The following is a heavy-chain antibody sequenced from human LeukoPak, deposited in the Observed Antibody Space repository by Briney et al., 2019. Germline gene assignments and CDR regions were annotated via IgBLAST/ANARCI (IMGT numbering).Heavy chain of an antibody. J-gene: IGHJ4*02. CDR1: GFTFSSYG. CDR2: IRYDGSKE. D-gene: IGHD3-10*01. Sequence: PGGSLRLSCAASGFTFSSYGIHWVRQAPGKGLEWVAFIRYDGSKEFYADSVKGRFTISRDNSENTLSLQMNSLRAEDTAVYYCARNKYYSVGIYYNGLDYWGQGTLVTVSS. V-gene: IGHV3-30*02. CDR3: ARNKYYSVGIYYNGLDY.